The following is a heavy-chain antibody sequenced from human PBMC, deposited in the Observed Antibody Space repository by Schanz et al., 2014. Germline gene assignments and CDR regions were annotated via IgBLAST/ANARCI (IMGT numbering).Heavy chain of an antibody. CDR1: GFSFSGFG. J-gene: IGHJ4*02. CDR3: AKGQLLSYYFDY. Sequence: QVQLVESGGGVVQPGRSLRLSCAGSGFSFSGFGMNWIRQAPGKGLEWLSYISRDGTTSYYADSVKGRFTISRDNAKNSLYLEMTSLRGEDTAVYYCAKGQLLSYYFDYWGQGTLVTVSS. CDR2: ISRDGTTS. D-gene: IGHD2-21*01. V-gene: IGHV3-11*01.